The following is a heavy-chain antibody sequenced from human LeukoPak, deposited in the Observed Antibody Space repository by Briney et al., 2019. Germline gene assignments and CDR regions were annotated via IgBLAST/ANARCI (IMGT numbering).Heavy chain of an antibody. Sequence: GGSLRLSCAASGFTFSTYWMSWVRRVPGKGLEWVADINQDGGDNYYVDSVKGRFTISRDNAKNSLYLQMNSLRAEDTAVYYCARVGSYWDLDYWGQGTLVTVSS. V-gene: IGHV3-7*01. CDR1: GFTFSTYW. CDR2: INQDGGDN. D-gene: IGHD1-26*01. CDR3: ARVGSYWDLDY. J-gene: IGHJ4*02.